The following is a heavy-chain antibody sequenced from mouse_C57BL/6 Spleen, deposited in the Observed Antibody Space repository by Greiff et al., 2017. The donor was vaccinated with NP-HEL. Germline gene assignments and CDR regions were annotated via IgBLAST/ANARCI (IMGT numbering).Heavy chain of an antibody. D-gene: IGHD1-1*01. J-gene: IGHJ2*01. CDR1: GYTSTDYY. Sequence: VKLMESGAELVRPGASVKLSCKASGYTSTDYYINWVKQRPGQGLEWIARIYPGSGNTYYNEKFKGKATLTAEKSSSTAYMQLSSLTSEDSAVYFCAREDYYGSSFDYWGQGTTLTVSS. CDR2: IYPGSGNT. CDR3: AREDYYGSSFDY. V-gene: IGHV1-76*01.